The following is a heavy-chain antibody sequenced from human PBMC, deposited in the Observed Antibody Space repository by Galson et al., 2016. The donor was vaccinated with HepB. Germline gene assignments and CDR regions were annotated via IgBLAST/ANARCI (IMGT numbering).Heavy chain of an antibody. D-gene: IGHD3-16*01. Sequence: SLRLSCAASGFTFINYVMGWVRQAPGKGLEWVSGISVASDKTYDADSVKGRFTISRDNSKSTLYLQMSSLRPEDTAVYYCVQVGDATASWGQGTLVTVSS. V-gene: IGHV3-23*01. J-gene: IGHJ4*02. CDR3: VQVGDATAS. CDR1: GFTFINYV. CDR2: ISVASDKT.